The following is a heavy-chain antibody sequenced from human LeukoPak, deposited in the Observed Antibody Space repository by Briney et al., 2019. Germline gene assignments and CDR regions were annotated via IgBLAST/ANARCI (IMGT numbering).Heavy chain of an antibody. CDR3: AKSLDDGTGYYYDD. V-gene: IGHV3-9*01. Sequence: GGSLRLSCEASGFSFDDYAMHWVRPAPGKGLERGAGISRNSYNIAYGDSVKGRFTISRDNAKKSLSLQMNSLGTEDTAFYYCAKSLDDGTGYYYDDWGQGVLVTVAS. J-gene: IGHJ4*02. CDR2: ISRNSYNI. D-gene: IGHD3-9*01. CDR1: GFSFDDYA.